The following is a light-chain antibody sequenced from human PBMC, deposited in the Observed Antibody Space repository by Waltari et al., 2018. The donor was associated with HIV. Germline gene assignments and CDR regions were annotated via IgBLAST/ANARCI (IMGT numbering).Light chain of an antibody. Sequence: QSVLTQPPSVSGAPGQRVTISCTGSSHNIRGGYDVPSYQQLPGTAPHLLIYGNSNRPSGVPDRFSGSKSGTSASLAITGLQAEDEADYYCQSYDSSLSGSSVFGTGTKVTVL. CDR3: QSYDSSLSGSSV. V-gene: IGLV1-40*01. CDR1: SHNIRGGYD. CDR2: GNS. J-gene: IGLJ1*01.